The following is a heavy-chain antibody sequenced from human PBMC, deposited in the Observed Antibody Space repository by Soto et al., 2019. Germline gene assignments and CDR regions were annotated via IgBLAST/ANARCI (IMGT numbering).Heavy chain of an antibody. CDR1: GGSISSYY. V-gene: IGHV4-59*01. Sequence: QVQLQESGPGLVKPSETLSLTCTVSGGSISSYYCSWIRQPPGKGLEWIGYIYYSGSTNYNPSLKIRVPISVDTSKNPFSLKLSSVTAADTAVYYCARLDIVVVPAASDYYYGMDVWGQGTTVTVSS. CDR2: IYYSGST. D-gene: IGHD2-2*01. CDR3: ARLDIVVVPAASDYYYGMDV. J-gene: IGHJ6*02.